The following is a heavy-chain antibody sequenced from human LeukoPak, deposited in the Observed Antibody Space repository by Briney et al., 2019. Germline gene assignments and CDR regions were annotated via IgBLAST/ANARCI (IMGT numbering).Heavy chain of an antibody. CDR2: IIPIFGKA. CDR3: ARAPSEWLRVDNWFDP. J-gene: IGHJ5*02. V-gene: IGHV1-69*01. Sequence: SVKVSCKASGGTFSSYAISWVRQAPGQGREWMGGIIPIFGKANYAQKFQVRVTISADQSTSTAYMELSSLRSEDTAVYYCARAPSEWLRVDNWFDPWGQGTLVTVSS. D-gene: IGHD5-12*01. CDR1: GGTFSSYA.